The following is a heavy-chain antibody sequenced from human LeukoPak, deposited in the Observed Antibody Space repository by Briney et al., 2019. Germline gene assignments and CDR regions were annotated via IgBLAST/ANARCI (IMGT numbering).Heavy chain of an antibody. D-gene: IGHD4-11*01. CDR3: ARSVPDYTRFDF. J-gene: IGHJ4*02. CDR2: FKTNYNQV. Sequence: GSLRLSCVASRFTFSDYAMNWVRQAPGKGLEWVSTFKTNYNQVYYAESVRGRFTISTDNSKNTAYLQMNSLRVEDTALYYCARSVPDYTRFDFWGQGALVTVSS. V-gene: IGHV3-23*05. CDR1: RFTFSDYA.